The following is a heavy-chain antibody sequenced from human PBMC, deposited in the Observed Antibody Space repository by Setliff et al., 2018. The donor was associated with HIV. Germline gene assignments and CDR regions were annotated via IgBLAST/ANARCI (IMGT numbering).Heavy chain of an antibody. V-gene: IGHV3-23*01. CDR3: ARDQWVGATADYYYYMDV. J-gene: IGHJ6*03. CDR2: VVGSGLST. Sequence: GESLKISCAASGFSFSIYAMRWVRQAPGKGLEWVSTVVGSGLSTYYAASVKGRFTISRDNAKKSVYLQMNSLRAEDAAVYYCARDQWVGATADYYYYMDVWGKGTAVTVSS. CDR1: GFSFSIYA. D-gene: IGHD1-26*01.